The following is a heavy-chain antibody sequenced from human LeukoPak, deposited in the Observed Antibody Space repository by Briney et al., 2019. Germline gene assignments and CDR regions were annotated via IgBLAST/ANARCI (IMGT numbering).Heavy chain of an antibody. CDR1: GGSIDNYF. CDR3: ARIRYSFFDY. Sequence: PSETLSLTCTVSGGSIDNYFWTWVRQSPGKGLEWIGYISYSGETNYDPSLESRVTITIDTSKNQVSLKLTSVMTADTAVYYCARIRYSFFDYWGQGALVTVSS. J-gene: IGHJ4*02. CDR2: ISYSGET. V-gene: IGHV4-59*01. D-gene: IGHD2-15*01.